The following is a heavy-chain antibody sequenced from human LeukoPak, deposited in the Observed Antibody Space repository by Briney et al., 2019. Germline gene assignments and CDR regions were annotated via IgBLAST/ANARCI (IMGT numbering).Heavy chain of an antibody. Sequence: GGSLRLSCAASGFTFSSYSMNWVRRAPGKGLEWVSSITASSTAIYSADSVKGRFTISRDNAKNFLYLQMNSLRAEDTAVYYCARTYYDILTGYNPYFDYWGQGILVTVSS. CDR3: ARTYYDILTGYNPYFDY. V-gene: IGHV3-21*01. CDR2: ITASSTAI. D-gene: IGHD3-9*01. CDR1: GFTFSSYS. J-gene: IGHJ4*02.